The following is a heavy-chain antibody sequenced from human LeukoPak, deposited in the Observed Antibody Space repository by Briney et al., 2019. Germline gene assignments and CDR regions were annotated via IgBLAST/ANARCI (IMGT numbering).Heavy chain of an antibody. CDR2: ISAGNGNT. CDR3: ARVGGNGWPPAPWFDP. D-gene: IGHD6-19*01. CDR1: GYTFTSYA. V-gene: IGHV1-3*01. J-gene: IGHJ5*02. Sequence: ASVKVSCKASGYTFTSYAMHWVRQAPGQRLEWMGWISAGNGNTKYSQKFQGRVTITRDTSASTAYMELSSLRSEDTAVYYCARVGGNGWPPAPWFDPWGQGTLVTVSS.